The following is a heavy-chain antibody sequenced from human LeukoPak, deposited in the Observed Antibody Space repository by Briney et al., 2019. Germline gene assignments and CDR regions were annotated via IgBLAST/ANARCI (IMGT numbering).Heavy chain of an antibody. J-gene: IGHJ6*04. Sequence: GGSLRLSCAASGFTFSNYAMSWVRQTPGKGLEWVSGISGSGGRTHYTDSVKGRFTISRDNSKNTLYLQMNSLRAEDTAVYYCAELGITMIGGVWGKGTTVTISS. D-gene: IGHD3-10*02. CDR2: ISGSGGRT. CDR3: AELGITMIGGV. CDR1: GFTFSNYA. V-gene: IGHV3-23*01.